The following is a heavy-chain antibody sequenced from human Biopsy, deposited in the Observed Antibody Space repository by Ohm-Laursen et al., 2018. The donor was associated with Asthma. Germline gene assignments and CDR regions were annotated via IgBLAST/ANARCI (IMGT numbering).Heavy chain of an antibody. J-gene: IGHJ1*01. CDR2: ISYDGSNK. Sequence: SLRLSCAASGFTFSSYGMHWVRQAPGKGLEWVAVISYDGSNKYYADSVKGRFTISRDNSKNTLYLQMNSLGAEDTAVYYCARTFRFWSPYHAEHYQLWGQGTLVTVSS. V-gene: IGHV3-30*03. CDR3: ARTFRFWSPYHAEHYQL. CDR1: GFTFSSYG. D-gene: IGHD3-3*01.